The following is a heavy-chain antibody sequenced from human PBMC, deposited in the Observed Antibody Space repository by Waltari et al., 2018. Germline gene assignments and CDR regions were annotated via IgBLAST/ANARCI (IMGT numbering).Heavy chain of an antibody. J-gene: IGHJ6*03. D-gene: IGHD5-12*01. CDR2: IYYSEIP. Sequence: QLQLQESGPGLVKPSETLSLTCTVSGGSLSSSSYFCAWIRQPPGKGLEWIGSIYYSEIPYDNVSLKSRVTIFVDRSTNQVSLKLTSVTDGDTAVYFCAREVPRNGYIGLIYYYMDVWGKGTTVTVSS. CDR1: GGSLSSSSYF. CDR3: AREVPRNGYIGLIYYYMDV. V-gene: IGHV4-39*01.